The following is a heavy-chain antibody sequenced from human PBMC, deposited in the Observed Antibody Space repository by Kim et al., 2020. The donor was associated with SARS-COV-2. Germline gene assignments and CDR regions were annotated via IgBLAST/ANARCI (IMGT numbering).Heavy chain of an antibody. Sequence: GGSLRLSCSASGFTFSSYAMHWVRQAPGKGLEYVSAISSNGGSTYYADSVKGRFTISRDNSKNTLYLQMSSLRAEDTAVYYCVKDDSGSYFGLGQHYFDYWGQGTLVTVSS. CDR2: ISSNGGST. V-gene: IGHV3-64D*09. CDR1: GFTFSSYA. D-gene: IGHD1-26*01. J-gene: IGHJ4*02. CDR3: VKDDSGSYFGLGQHYFDY.